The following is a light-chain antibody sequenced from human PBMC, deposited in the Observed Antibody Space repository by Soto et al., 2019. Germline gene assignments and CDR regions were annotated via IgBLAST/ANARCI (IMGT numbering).Light chain of an antibody. J-gene: IGKJ1*01. CDR1: QSISSW. Sequence: DIKMTQSPSTLSASVGDRVTITCRASQSISSWLAWYQQKPGKAPKLLIYKASSLESGVPSRFSGSGSGTEFTLTINSLQPDDFATYYCQQYHIYSGTFGQGTKVDIK. CDR2: KAS. V-gene: IGKV1-5*03. CDR3: QQYHIYSGT.